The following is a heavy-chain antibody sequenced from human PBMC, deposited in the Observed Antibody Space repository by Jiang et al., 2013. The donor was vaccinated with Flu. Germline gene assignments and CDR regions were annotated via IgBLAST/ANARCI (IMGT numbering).Heavy chain of an antibody. CDR2: IHHSGST. D-gene: IGHD3-22*01. CDR3: ARSPWGDDTSAYRFDY. Sequence: GSGLVKPAETLSLTCAVSGYSISSGYYWTWIRQPPGKGLEWIGNIHHSGSTDYNPSLKSRVTISVDTSKNQFSLKLNYVTAADTAVYYCARSPWGDDTSAYRFDYWGQGTLVTVSS. J-gene: IGHJ4*02. CDR1: GYSISSGYY. V-gene: IGHV4-38-2*01.